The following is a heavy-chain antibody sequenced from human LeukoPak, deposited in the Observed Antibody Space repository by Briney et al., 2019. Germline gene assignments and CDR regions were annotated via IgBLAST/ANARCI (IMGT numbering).Heavy chain of an antibody. Sequence: SETLSLTCAIYGGSFSGYYWSWIRQPPGKGLEWIGEINHSGSTNYNPSLKSRVYISVDTSNNQFSLKLRSVTAADTAVYYCVRAAGSSSWSTWGQGALVTVSS. J-gene: IGHJ5*02. CDR1: GGSFSGYY. CDR3: VRAAGSSSWST. D-gene: IGHD6-13*01. V-gene: IGHV4-34*01. CDR2: INHSGST.